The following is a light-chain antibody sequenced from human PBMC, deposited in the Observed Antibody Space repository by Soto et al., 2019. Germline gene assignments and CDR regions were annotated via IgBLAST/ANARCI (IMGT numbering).Light chain of an antibody. V-gene: IGLV1-51*01. Sequence: QSVLTQPPSVSAAPGQKVTISCSGSSSNIGNNCVSWYQQLPGTAPKLLIYDNNKRPSGIPDRFSDSKSGTSATLGITGLQTGDEADYYCGTWDSSLSAYVFGTGTKVTVL. J-gene: IGLJ1*01. CDR2: DNN. CDR3: GTWDSSLSAYV. CDR1: SSNIGNNC.